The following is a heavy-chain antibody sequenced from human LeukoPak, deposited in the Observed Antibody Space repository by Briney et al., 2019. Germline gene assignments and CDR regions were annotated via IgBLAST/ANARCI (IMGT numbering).Heavy chain of an antibody. Sequence: SVKVSCKASGGTFSSYAISWVRQAPGQGLEWMGGIIPIFGTANYAQKFQGRVTITADESTSTAYMELSSLRSEDTAVYYCARDRGSSGPLPYYYYMDVWGKGTTVTVSS. D-gene: IGHD6-25*01. V-gene: IGHV1-69*13. CDR1: GGTFSSYA. CDR2: IIPIFGTA. CDR3: ARDRGSSGPLPYYYYMDV. J-gene: IGHJ6*03.